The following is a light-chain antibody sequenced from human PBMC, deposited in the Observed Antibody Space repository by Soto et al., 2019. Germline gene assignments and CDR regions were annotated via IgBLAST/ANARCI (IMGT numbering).Light chain of an antibody. J-gene: IGLJ3*02. CDR1: SSDVGGYKF. CDR3: QSYDSSLTGWV. Sequence: QSALTQPASVSASPGQSITISCTGTSSDVGGYKFVSWYQHHPGKAPKLMIYEVNNRPSGVSNRFSGSKSGNTASLTISGLQPEDEADYYCQSYDSSLTGWVFGGGTKVTVL. CDR2: EVN. V-gene: IGLV2-14*01.